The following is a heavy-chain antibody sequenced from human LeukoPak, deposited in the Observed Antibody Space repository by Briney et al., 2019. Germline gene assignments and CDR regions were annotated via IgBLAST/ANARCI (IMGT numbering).Heavy chain of an antibody. D-gene: IGHD1-7*01. J-gene: IGHJ4*02. V-gene: IGHV4-34*01. CDR1: GGSFSGYY. CDR3: ARGQLELPFDY. Sequence: PSETLSLTYAVYGGSFSGYYWSWIRQPPGKGLEWIGEINHSGSTNYNPSLKSRVTISVDTSKNQFSLKLSSVTAADTAVYYCARGQLELPFDYWGQGTLVTVSS. CDR2: INHSGST.